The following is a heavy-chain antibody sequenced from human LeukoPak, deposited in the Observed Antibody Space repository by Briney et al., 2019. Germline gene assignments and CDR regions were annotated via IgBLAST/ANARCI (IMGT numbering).Heavy chain of an antibody. CDR1: GLTVSSNY. CDR3: ARSGRGGAFDI. Sequence: GGSLRLSCAASGLTVSSNYMNWVRQAPGKGLEWVSVIYSGGSTYYADSVKGRFTISRDNSKNTLYLQMNSLRADDTAVYYCARSGRGGAFDIWGQGTMVTVSS. D-gene: IGHD1-26*01. CDR2: IYSGGST. J-gene: IGHJ3*02. V-gene: IGHV3-66*01.